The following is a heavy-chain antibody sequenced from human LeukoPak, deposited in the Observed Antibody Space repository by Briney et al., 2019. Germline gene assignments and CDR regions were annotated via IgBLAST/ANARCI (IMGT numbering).Heavy chain of an antibody. CDR1: GGTFLSHT. V-gene: IGHV1-69*08. J-gene: IGHJ5*02. D-gene: IGHD3-10*01. CDR3: ARVNLRGSNYNWFDP. Sequence: SVKVPCKTSGGTFLSHTFSWVRQTPGKGLEWMGKITPVIETANYAQTFQGRVSIYADKSTTTVYMDLSGLRPDDTAVYYCARVNLRGSNYNWFDPWGQGTRVTVSS. CDR2: ITPVIETA.